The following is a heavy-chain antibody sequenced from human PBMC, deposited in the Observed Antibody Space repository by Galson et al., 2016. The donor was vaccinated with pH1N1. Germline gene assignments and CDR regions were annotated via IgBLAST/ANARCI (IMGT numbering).Heavy chain of an antibody. CDR1: GFPFSHYY. CDR3: ARDHFGWAFDV. J-gene: IGHJ3*01. Sequence: SLRLSCAASGFPFSHYYMGRIRQAPGKGLEWISYISGSDTTIYYADSVRGRFTISRDNTQNSLYLHMNSLRAEDTAVYYCARDHFGWAFDVWGQGTIVTVSP. V-gene: IGHV3-11*01. D-gene: IGHD3-10*01. CDR2: ISGSDTTI.